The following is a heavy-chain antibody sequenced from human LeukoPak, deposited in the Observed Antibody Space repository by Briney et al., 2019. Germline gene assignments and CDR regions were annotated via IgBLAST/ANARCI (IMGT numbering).Heavy chain of an antibody. CDR2: IHTSGTT. D-gene: IGHD5-24*01. Sequence: SQTLSLTCTVSGGSISNGNSYWNWIRQPAGKGLEWIGPIHTSGTTNYNPSLKSRVTISVDTAKNQFSLNLYSVTAAATAVYYCAREQRWLQSLDYWGQGNLVTVSS. J-gene: IGHJ4*02. CDR1: GGSISNGNSY. V-gene: IGHV4-61*02. CDR3: AREQRWLQSLDY.